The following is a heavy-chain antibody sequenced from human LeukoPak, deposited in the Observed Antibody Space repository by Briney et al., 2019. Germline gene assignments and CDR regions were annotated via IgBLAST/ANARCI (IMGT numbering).Heavy chain of an antibody. CDR1: GFTFSSYE. Sequence: VGSLRLSCAASGFTFSSYEMNWVRQAPGPGLKWFLYISSSGRTFYYADSVKGRFTISRDNGKNSLYLQRTSLRVEDTAVYYCARDSRGSSWFFDYWGQGALVTVSS. CDR3: ARDSRGSSWFFDY. D-gene: IGHD6-13*01. J-gene: IGHJ4*02. V-gene: IGHV3-48*03. CDR2: ISSSGRTF.